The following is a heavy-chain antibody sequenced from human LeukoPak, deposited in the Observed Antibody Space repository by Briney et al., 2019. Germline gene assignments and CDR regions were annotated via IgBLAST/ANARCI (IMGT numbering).Heavy chain of an antibody. D-gene: IGHD3-9*01. Sequence: PGGSLRLSCAASGFTISSDAMSWVRQAPGKGLEWVSAISGSGGSTYYADSVKGRFTISRDNSKNTLYLQMNSLRAEDTAVYYCAKDRKLRYFDWKYYFDYWGQGTLVTVSS. CDR3: AKDRKLRYFDWKYYFDY. CDR1: GFTISSDA. V-gene: IGHV3-23*01. CDR2: ISGSGGST. J-gene: IGHJ4*02.